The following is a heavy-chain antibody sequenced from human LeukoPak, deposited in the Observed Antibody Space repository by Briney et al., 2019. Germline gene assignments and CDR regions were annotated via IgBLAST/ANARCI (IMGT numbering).Heavy chain of an antibody. V-gene: IGHV3-23*01. CDR3: AKDHVNTMIVAHAFDI. D-gene: IGHD3-22*01. J-gene: IGHJ3*02. Sequence: TGGSLRLSCAASGFTFSSYAMSWVRQAPGKGLEWVSAISGSGGSTYYADSVKGRFTISRDNSKNTLYLRMNSLRAEDTAVYYCAKDHVNTMIVAHAFDIWGQGTMVTVSS. CDR1: GFTFSSYA. CDR2: ISGSGGST.